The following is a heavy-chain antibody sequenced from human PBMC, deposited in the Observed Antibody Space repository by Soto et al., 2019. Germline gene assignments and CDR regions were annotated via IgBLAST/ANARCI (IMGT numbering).Heavy chain of an antibody. CDR1: GFTIDDYA. CDR3: VKGGSAPVAMLDAFDI. Sequence: EVQLVESGGGLVQPGRSLRLSCAAPGFTIDDYAMHWVRQPPGKGLEWVSGVSWNSGFTGYADSVKGRFTISRDNAKNSLYLQTNSLRAEDTALYYCVKGGSAPVAMLDAFDIWGQGTMVTVSS. D-gene: IGHD2-2*01. CDR2: VSWNSGFT. J-gene: IGHJ3*02. V-gene: IGHV3-9*01.